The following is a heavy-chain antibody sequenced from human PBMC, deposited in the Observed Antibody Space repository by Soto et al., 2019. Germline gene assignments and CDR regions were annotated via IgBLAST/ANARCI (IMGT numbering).Heavy chain of an antibody. CDR3: ARVASTQPAAGTSDYYYYYGMDV. D-gene: IGHD6-13*01. J-gene: IGHJ6*02. CDR1: GYSFTSYW. Sequence: GESLKISCKGSGYSFTSYWIGWVRQMPGKGLEWMGIIYPGDSDTRYSPSFQGQVTISADKSISTAYLQWSSLKASDTAMYYCARVASTQPAAGTSDYYYYYGMDVWGQGTTVTVSS. CDR2: IYPGDSDT. V-gene: IGHV5-51*01.